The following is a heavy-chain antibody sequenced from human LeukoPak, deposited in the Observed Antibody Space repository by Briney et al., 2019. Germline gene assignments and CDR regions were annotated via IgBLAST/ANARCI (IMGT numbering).Heavy chain of an antibody. V-gene: IGHV4-59*12. CDR2: IYYSGST. D-gene: IGHD4-17*01. CDR3: ARGGGYGDYGYVDN. J-gene: IGHJ4*02. CDR1: GDSISSYY. Sequence: PSETLSLTCTVSGDSISSYYWSWIRQPPGKGLEWIGYIYYSGSTNYNPSLKSRVTISVDTSKNQFSLRLSSVTAADTAVYYCARGGGYGDYGYVDNWGQGTLVTVSS.